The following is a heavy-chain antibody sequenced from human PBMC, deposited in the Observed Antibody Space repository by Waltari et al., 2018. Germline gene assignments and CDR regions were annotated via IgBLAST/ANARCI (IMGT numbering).Heavy chain of an antibody. D-gene: IGHD7-27*01. Sequence: VQLVQSGAEVRTPWSSVKVSCKASGGPFGGYGISWVRLVPGQRLEWLGVIIPIFGIPDYSQKFQDRLTMTEDESTSTAFMELSSLTSEDTAIYFCATHKLGISQHYYHMGAWGKGTTVTISS. CDR2: IIPIFGIP. CDR1: GGPFGGYG. CDR3: ATHKLGISQHYYHMGA. V-gene: IGHV1-69*12. J-gene: IGHJ6*03.